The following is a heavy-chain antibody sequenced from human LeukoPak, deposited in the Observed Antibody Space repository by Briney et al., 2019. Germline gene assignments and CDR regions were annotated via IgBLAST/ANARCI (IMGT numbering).Heavy chain of an antibody. J-gene: IGHJ6*03. CDR1: GGSISSGDYY. D-gene: IGHD1-26*01. CDR3: ARHARWELYYYYYMDV. CDR2: IYYSGST. Sequence: SETLSLTCTVSGGSISSGDYYWSWIRQPPGKGLEWIGYIYYSGSTYYNPSLKSRVTISVDTSKNQFSLKLSSVTAADTAVYYCARHARWELYYYYYMDVWGKGTTVTVSS. V-gene: IGHV4-30-4*01.